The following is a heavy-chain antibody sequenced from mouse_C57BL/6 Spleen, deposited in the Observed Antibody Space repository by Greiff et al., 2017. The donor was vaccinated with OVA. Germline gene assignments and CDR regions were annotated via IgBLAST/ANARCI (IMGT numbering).Heavy chain of an antibody. V-gene: IGHV1-50*01. J-gene: IGHJ4*01. Sequence: VQLQQPGAELVKPGASVKLSCKASGYTFTSYWMQWVKQRPGQGLEWIGEIDPSDSYTNYNQKFKGKATLTVDTSSSTAYMQLSSLTSEDSAVYYCARRGINYDYAMDYWGQGTSVTVSS. D-gene: IGHD2-4*01. CDR2: IDPSDSYT. CDR3: ARRGINYDYAMDY. CDR1: GYTFTSYW.